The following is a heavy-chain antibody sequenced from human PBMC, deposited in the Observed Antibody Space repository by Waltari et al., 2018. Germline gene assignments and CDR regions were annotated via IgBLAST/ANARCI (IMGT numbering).Heavy chain of an antibody. V-gene: IGHV1-18*01. D-gene: IGHD2-21*01. CDR1: GYPLSDYG. CDR2: SSGNNGHK. CDR3: ARERHRLMEEGYLMALDP. J-gene: IGHJ5*02. Sequence: QVQLVQSGAEVKKPGASVKVSCKASGYPLSDYGIRWVRQAPGQGLEWMGWSSGNNGHKNHAQKCQGRLIMTEDTSATTVYMELTYLTSDDTAVYYCARERHRLMEEGYLMALDPWGQGTLVTVSS.